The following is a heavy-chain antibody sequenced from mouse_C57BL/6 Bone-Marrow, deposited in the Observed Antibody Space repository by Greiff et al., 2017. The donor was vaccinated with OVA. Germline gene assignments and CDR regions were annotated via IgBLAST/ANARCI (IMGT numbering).Heavy chain of an antibody. Sequence: EVKLVESGPGLVKPSQSLSLTCSVTGYSITSGYYWNWIRQFPGNKLEWMGYISYDGSNNYNPSLKNRISITRDTSKNQFFLKLNSVTTEDTATYYCATSYYSNYDWYFDVWGTGTTVTVSS. CDR1: GYSITSGYY. J-gene: IGHJ1*03. D-gene: IGHD2-5*01. V-gene: IGHV3-6*01. CDR3: ATSYYSNYDWYFDV. CDR2: ISYDGSN.